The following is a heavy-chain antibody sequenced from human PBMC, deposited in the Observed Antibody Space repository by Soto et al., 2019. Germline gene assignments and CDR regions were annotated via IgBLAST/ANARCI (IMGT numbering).Heavy chain of an antibody. V-gene: IGHV1-69*01. CDR1: GGTFSSYA. Sequence: QVQLVQSGAEVKKPGSSVKVSCKASGGTFSSYAISWVRQAPGQGLEWMGGIIPIFGTANYAQKYQGRVTITADESTSTPYMELSSLRAEDTAVHSCARGFVPAAGTPYYSYYGMDVWGRGTTVTVSS. D-gene: IGHD6-13*01. J-gene: IGHJ6*02. CDR3: ARGFVPAAGTPYYSYYGMDV. CDR2: IIPIFGTA.